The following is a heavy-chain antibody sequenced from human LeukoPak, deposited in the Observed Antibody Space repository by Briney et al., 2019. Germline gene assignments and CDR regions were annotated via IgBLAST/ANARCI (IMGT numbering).Heavy chain of an antibody. Sequence: GGSLRLSCAASGFTFSSHGMNWVRQAPGKGLEWVSGISPSGGSTYYADSVQGRFTVSRDNSKNTLFLQMNSVRAEDTAVYYCAKEIYGDPTGGRFQHWGQGTLVTVSS. CDR2: ISPSGGST. V-gene: IGHV3-23*01. D-gene: IGHD4-17*01. J-gene: IGHJ1*01. CDR1: GFTFSSHG. CDR3: AKEIYGDPTGGRFQH.